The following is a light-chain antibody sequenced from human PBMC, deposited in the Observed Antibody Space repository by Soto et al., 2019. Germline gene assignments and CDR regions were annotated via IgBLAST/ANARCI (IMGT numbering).Light chain of an antibody. CDR1: QGVRTD. J-gene: IGKJ1*01. CDR2: ATS. Sequence: EIQMTQSPASLSVSPGDRATITCRASQGVRTDLGWYQQRPGRAPRRLIYATSTRPAGIPARFSGGGSGTEFTLTISNLQSEDFALFYCQQYYNWSLTFGQGTKVDIK. CDR3: QQYYNWSLT. V-gene: IGKV3-15*01.